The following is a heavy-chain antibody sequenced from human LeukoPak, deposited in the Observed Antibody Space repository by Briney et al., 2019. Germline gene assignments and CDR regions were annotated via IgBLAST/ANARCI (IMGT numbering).Heavy chain of an antibody. CDR2: VSYSGST. Sequence: SETLSLTCTVSSGSISSNNYYWGWVRQPPGKGLEWIGSVSYSGSTYYNPSLKTRVTMSVDTSENQFSLKLSSVTAADSTVYHCVRIYCTSTSCYGDSYYGMDVWGQGTTVTVSS. V-gene: IGHV4-39*01. D-gene: IGHD2-2*01. J-gene: IGHJ6*02. CDR1: SGSISSNNYY. CDR3: VRIYCTSTSCYGDSYYGMDV.